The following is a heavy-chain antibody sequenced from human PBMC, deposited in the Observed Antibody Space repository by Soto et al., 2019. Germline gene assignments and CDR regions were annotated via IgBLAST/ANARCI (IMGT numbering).Heavy chain of an antibody. CDR3: ARGHHIRREIGY. CDR1: GFTFSSYA. V-gene: IGHV3-30-3*01. J-gene: IGHJ4*02. CDR2: ISYDGSNK. Sequence: QVQLVESGGGVVQPGRSLRLSCAASGFTFSSYAMHWVRQAPGKGLEWVAVISYDGSNKYYADSVKGRFTISRDNSKNTLYLQMNSLRAEDTAVYYCARGHHIRREIGYWGQGTLVTVSS.